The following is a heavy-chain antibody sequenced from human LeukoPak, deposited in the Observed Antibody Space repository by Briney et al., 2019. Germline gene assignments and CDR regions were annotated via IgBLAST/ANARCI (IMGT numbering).Heavy chain of an antibody. CDR1: GFTFSRYA. J-gene: IGHJ4*02. CDR3: PKGRALWTYDFDS. D-gene: IGHD3/OR15-3a*01. V-gene: IGHV3-23*01. CDR2: IGDSGDKS. Sequence: GGSLRLSCAASGFTFSRYAMTWVRRAPGKGLEWVSTIGDSGDKSYYPDSVKGRFTISRDLSKDTLFLEMHNLRAEDTAVYYCPKGRALWTYDFDSWGQGTLVTVSS.